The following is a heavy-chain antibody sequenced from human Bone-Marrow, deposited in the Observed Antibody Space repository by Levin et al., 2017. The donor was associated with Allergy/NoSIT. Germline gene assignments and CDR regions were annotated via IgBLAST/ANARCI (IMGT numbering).Heavy chain of an antibody. D-gene: IGHD2-15*01. J-gene: IGHJ6*02. V-gene: IGHV3-48*03. Sequence: GSLRLSCVATGFTFSAYEMNWVRQAPGKGLEWISYISGSGTSILYADSVRGRFTMSRDNAETSVFLEMSGLRDEDTAVYYCASRYCSGGSCYYYGKDVWGQGTTVTVSS. CDR3: ASRYCSGGSCYYYGKDV. CDR2: ISGSGTSI. CDR1: GFTFSAYE.